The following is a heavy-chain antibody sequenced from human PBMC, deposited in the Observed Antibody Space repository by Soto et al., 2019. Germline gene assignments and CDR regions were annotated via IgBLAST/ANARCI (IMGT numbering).Heavy chain of an antibody. D-gene: IGHD4-17*01. J-gene: IGHJ3*02. CDR3: AKHDYGDYKAYDI. CDR1: GGSFSGYY. CDR2: INHSGST. Sequence: SETLSLTCAVYGGSFSGYYWSWIRQPPGKGLEWIGEINHSGSTNYNPSLKSRVTISVDTSKNQFSLKLSSVTAEDTAVHYCAKHDYGDYKAYDIWGQGTMVTVSS. V-gene: IGHV4-34*01.